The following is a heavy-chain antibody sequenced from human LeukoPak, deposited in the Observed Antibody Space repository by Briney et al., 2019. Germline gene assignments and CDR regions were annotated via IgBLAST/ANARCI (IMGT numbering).Heavy chain of an antibody. D-gene: IGHD5-24*01. V-gene: IGHV3-23*01. J-gene: IGHJ4*02. Sequence: PGGSLRLSCAASGFAFSVNAMAWVRQAPGKGLEWVAAFGGTGGDINYADSVKGRFTISRDNSKGILYLQMNSLRAEDTAVYYCAKGIFRWAFDFWGQGTLVTVSS. CDR2: FGGTGGDI. CDR1: GFAFSVNA. CDR3: AKGIFRWAFDF.